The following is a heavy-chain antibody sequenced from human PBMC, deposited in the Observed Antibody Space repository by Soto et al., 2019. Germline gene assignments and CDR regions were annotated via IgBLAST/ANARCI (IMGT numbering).Heavy chain of an antibody. CDR1: GYTFTSYY. D-gene: IGHD3-10*01. V-gene: IGHV1-46*01. Sequence: QVQLVQSGAEVKKPGASVRVSCKASGYTFTSYYVHWVRQAPGQGLEWMGVINPSGGSTTYAQKFQGGVTMTRDTSTSTVYMELSSPRSEDTAVYYCARAPHLTYYYGSGSYYHWGQGTLVTVSS. J-gene: IGHJ5*02. CDR2: INPSGGST. CDR3: ARAPHLTYYYGSGSYYH.